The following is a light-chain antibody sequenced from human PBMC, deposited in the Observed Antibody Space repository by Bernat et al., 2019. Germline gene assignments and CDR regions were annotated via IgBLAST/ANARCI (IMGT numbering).Light chain of an antibody. CDR1: SSDVGGYNY. CDR2: DVT. CDR3: ASYTTTNTLV. J-gene: IGLJ3*02. V-gene: IGLV2-14*03. Sequence: QSALTQPASVSGSPGQSITISCTGTSSDVGGYNYVSWYQQHPGKAPKLIIYDVTDRPSGVSNRFSGSKSGNTASLTISGLQPEDESHYYCASYTTTNTLVFGGGTKLTVL.